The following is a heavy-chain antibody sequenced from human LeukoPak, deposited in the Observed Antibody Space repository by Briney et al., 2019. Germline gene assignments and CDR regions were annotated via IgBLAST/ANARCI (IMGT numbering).Heavy chain of an antibody. CDR3: ARVGLPNAFDI. J-gene: IGHJ3*02. CDR2: INHSGIT. V-gene: IGHV4-34*01. Sequence: SETLSLTCAVYGESSFTAYYWSWIRQPPGKGLEGIGEINHSGITNYNPSLKSRVTISLDTSKKQFSLKVYSVTAADTAVYYCARVGLPNAFDIWGQGTMVTVSS. D-gene: IGHD3-16*01. CDR1: GESSFTAYY.